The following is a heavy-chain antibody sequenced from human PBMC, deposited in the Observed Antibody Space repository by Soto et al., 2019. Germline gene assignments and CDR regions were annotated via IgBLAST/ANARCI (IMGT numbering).Heavy chain of an antibody. J-gene: IGHJ4*02. CDR1: GFTLSNFW. V-gene: IGHV3-7*03. CDR3: ARDRLTGTFDY. CDR2: IKQDGNEK. Sequence: PGGSLRLSCSASGFTLSNFWMSWVRQAPGKGLEWVANIKQDGNEKYYVDSVKGRFTISKDNAKNSLYLQMNSLRAEDTAVYYCARDRLTGTFDYWGRGTLVTVSS. D-gene: IGHD1-20*01.